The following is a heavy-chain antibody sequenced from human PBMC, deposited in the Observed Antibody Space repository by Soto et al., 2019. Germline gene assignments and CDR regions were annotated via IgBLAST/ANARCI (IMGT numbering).Heavy chain of an antibody. CDR3: VKDYMGSDYGHDAFDI. Sequence: SLRLSCSASXFTFSSYAMHWVRQAPGEGLEYVSAISSNGGSTYYADSVKGRFTISRDNSKNTLYLQMSSLRAEDTAVYYCVKDYMGSDYGHDAFDIWGQGTMVTVSS. D-gene: IGHD4-17*01. CDR2: ISSNGGST. J-gene: IGHJ3*02. CDR1: XFTFSSYA. V-gene: IGHV3-64D*06.